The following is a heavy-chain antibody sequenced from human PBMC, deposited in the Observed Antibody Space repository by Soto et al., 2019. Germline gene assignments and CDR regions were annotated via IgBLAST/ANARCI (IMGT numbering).Heavy chain of an antibody. CDR3: ARGPLMTYYYHSGSRDRGYFDF. V-gene: IGHV4-34*01. CDR1: GGSFSGYY. CDR2: GSRSGSG. Sequence: PSETLSLTCAVSGGSFSGYYWNWIRQPPGEGLEWLGEGSRSGSGTYNPSLKGRVTMSVDTSKNQISLNVTSVTAADTAVYSCARGPLMTYYYHSGSRDRGYFDFWGQGTLVTVSS. D-gene: IGHD3-10*01. J-gene: IGHJ4*02.